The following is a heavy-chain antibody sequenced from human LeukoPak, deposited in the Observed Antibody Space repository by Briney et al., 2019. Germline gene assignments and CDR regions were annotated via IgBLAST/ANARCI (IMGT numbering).Heavy chain of an antibody. CDR1: GYTFTGYY. CDR3: ARAASRRDSSGYYSGWFDP. V-gene: IGHV1-2*02. D-gene: IGHD3-22*01. Sequence: ASVKVSCKASGYTFTGYYMHWVRQAPGQGLEWMGWINPNSGGTNYAQKFQGRVTVTRDTSISTAYMELSRLRSDDTAVYYCARAASRRDSSGYYSGWFDPWGQGTLVTVSS. CDR2: INPNSGGT. J-gene: IGHJ5*02.